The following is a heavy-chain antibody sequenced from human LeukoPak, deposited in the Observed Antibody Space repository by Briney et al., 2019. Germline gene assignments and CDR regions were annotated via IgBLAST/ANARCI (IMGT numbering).Heavy chain of an antibody. J-gene: IGHJ4*02. CDR1: GFTFSSYG. D-gene: IGHD6-13*01. Sequence: PGGSLRLSCAASGFTFSSYGMHWVRQAPGKGLEWVAVIWYDGSNKYYADSVKGRFTISRDNSKNTLYLQMNSLRAEDTAVYYCARVSSWYHASDYWGQGTLVTVSS. V-gene: IGHV3-33*01. CDR2: IWYDGSNK. CDR3: ARVSSWYHASDY.